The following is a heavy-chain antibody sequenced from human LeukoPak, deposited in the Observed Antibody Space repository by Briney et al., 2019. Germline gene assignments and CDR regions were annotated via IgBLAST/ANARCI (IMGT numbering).Heavy chain of an antibody. CDR3: ARGGRSPRN. Sequence: SETLSLTCTVSGGSINNHYWSWIRRPPGMGLEWVGYIYFTGTTNYNPSLKSRVTISLDKSKNQFSLKLSSVTATDTAIYYCARGGRSPRNWGQGTLVTVSS. CDR1: GGSINNHY. D-gene: IGHD3-10*01. V-gene: IGHV4-59*11. J-gene: IGHJ4*02. CDR2: IYFTGTT.